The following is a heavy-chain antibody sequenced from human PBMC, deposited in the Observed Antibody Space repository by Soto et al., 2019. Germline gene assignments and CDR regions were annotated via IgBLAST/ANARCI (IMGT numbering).Heavy chain of an antibody. Sequence: QITLKESGPTLVKPTQTLTLTCTFSGFSLSASGVGVGWIRQPPGKALEWLAFIYWDDDKRYSPFLKNRVTITKDTSKNQVVLTMTDMDPVDTATYFCAHSLRFCRIVICSNWFDPWGQGTLVTVSS. V-gene: IGHV2-5*02. D-gene: IGHD2-15*01. J-gene: IGHJ5*02. CDR3: AHSLRFCRIVICSNWFDP. CDR1: GFSLSASGVG. CDR2: IYWDDDK.